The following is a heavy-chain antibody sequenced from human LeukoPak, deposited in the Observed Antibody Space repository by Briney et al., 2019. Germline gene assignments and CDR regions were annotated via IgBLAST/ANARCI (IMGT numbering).Heavy chain of an antibody. D-gene: IGHD3-22*01. V-gene: IGHV6-1*01. CDR3: ARARGDSSGYWDY. Sequence: SQTLSLTCAISGDSVSSRSAAWNWVRQSPSRGLEWLGRTYYRSKWYIDYAVSVKSRITVNPDTSKNQFSLHLNSVTPEDTAVYYCARARGDSSGYWDYWGQGTLVTVSS. CDR2: TYYRSKWYI. CDR1: GDSVSSRSAA. J-gene: IGHJ4*02.